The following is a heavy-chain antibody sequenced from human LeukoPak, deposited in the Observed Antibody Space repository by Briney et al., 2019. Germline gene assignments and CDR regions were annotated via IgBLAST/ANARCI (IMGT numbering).Heavy chain of an antibody. Sequence: GGSLRLSCAASGFTFSSYSTNWVRQAPGKGLEWVSSISSSSSYIYYADSVKGRFTISRDNAKNSLYLQMNSLRAEDTAVYYCARAKPYYGMDVWGQGTTVTVSS. CDR3: ARAKPYYGMDV. CDR2: ISSSSSYI. V-gene: IGHV3-21*01. J-gene: IGHJ6*02. CDR1: GFTFSSYS.